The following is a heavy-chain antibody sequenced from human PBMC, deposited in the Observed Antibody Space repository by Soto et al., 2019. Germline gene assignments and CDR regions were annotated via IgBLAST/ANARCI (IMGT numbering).Heavy chain of an antibody. V-gene: IGHV3-23*01. CDR3: AKILQYQLLADY. CDR1: GFTFSSYA. J-gene: IGHJ4*02. Sequence: PGGSLRLSCAASGFTFSSYAMSRVRQAPGKGLEWVSAISGSGGSTYYADSVKGRFTISRDNSKNTLYLQMNSLRAEDTAVYYCAKILQYQLLADYWGQGTLVTVSS. CDR2: ISGSGGST. D-gene: IGHD2-2*01.